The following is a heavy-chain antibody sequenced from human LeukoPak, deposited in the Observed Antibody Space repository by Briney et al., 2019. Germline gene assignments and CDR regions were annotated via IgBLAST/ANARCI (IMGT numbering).Heavy chain of an antibody. V-gene: IGHV3-66*01. Sequence: PGGSLRLSCVVSGFTFTRYWMSWVRQAPGKGLEWVSIIYSGGSIYYADSVKGRFTISRDNSKNTLYLQMDSLRAEDTAVYFCARERSYGDYDYFDYWGQGALVTVSS. CDR1: GFTFTRYW. CDR2: IYSGGSI. J-gene: IGHJ4*02. D-gene: IGHD4-17*01. CDR3: ARERSYGDYDYFDY.